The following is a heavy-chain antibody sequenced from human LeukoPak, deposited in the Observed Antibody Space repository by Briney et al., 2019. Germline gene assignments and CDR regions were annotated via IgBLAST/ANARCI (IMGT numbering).Heavy chain of an antibody. J-gene: IGHJ5*02. CDR2: IYYSGST. CDR1: GGSINSYY. CDR3: ARARDGHINNWFDP. D-gene: IGHD5-24*01. Sequence: SETLSLTCTVSGGSINSYYWSWIRQPPGKGLEWIGYIYYSGSTNYNPSLKSRVTISVDTSKNQFSLKMSSVTAADAAVYYCARARDGHINNWFDPWGQGTLVTVSS. V-gene: IGHV4-59*01.